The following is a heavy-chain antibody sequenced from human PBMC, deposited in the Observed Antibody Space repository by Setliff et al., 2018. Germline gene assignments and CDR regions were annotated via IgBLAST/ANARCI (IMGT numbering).Heavy chain of an antibody. CDR1: KFSFSSYY. J-gene: IGHJ4*02. Sequence: GASLKISCTASKFSFSSYYMAWIRQTPGKGLEWLSYISTTGDTISYADSVKGRFTVSRDNAANSVSLRMSSLSPEDTAVYFCARDVLSYTAYHWLNFWGPGALVTVSS. CDR3: ARDVLSYTAYHWLNF. CDR2: ISTTGDTI. V-gene: IGHV3-11*01. D-gene: IGHD5-12*01.